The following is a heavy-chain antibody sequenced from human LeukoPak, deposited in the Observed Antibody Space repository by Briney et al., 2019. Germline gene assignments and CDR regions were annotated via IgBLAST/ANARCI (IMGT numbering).Heavy chain of an antibody. CDR3: AKGYYYDSSGYYRSWFDP. J-gene: IGHJ5*02. Sequence: GSLRLSCAASGFTFSNYWMHWVRQAPGKGLVWVSRIRSDGSSTTHADFVKGRFTISRDNAKNTLYLQMNSLRDEDTAVYYCAKGYYYDSSGYYRSWFDPWGQGTAVTVSS. D-gene: IGHD3-22*01. CDR2: IRSDGSST. V-gene: IGHV3-74*01. CDR1: GFTFSNYW.